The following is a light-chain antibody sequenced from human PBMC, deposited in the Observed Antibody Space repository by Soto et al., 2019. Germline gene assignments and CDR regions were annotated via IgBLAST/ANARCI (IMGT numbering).Light chain of an antibody. V-gene: IGKV3-20*01. Sequence: EIVLPQSPGTLSLSPGERATLSCRASQSVNSNYLAWYQQKPGQAPRLLIYGASSRATGIPDRFSGSGSGTDYTLTISRLEPEDFAVYYCQQYGSSFTFGPGTKVDIK. CDR3: QQYGSSFT. J-gene: IGKJ3*01. CDR1: QSVNSNY. CDR2: GAS.